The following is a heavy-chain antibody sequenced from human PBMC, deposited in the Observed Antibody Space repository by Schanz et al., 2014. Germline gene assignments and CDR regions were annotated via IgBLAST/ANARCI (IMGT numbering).Heavy chain of an antibody. CDR1: GYTFISYG. D-gene: IGHD6-13*01. J-gene: IGHJ4*02. Sequence: QVQLVQSGAEVRKPGASVKVSCKASGYTFISYGISWVRQAPGQGLEWMGIINPSGGDTSYALRFQDRVTVTRDTSRSTVYMELSSLRSEDTAVYYCASSGAGYSSSWDFDYWGQGTLVTVSS. CDR2: INPSGGDT. CDR3: ASSGAGYSSSWDFDY. V-gene: IGHV1-46*01.